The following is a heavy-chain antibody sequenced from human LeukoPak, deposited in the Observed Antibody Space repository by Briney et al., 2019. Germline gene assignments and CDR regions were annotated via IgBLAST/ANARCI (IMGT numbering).Heavy chain of an antibody. CDR3: ALSDYGDYGGSY. D-gene: IGHD4-17*01. CDR2: MYDSGST. CDR1: GGSISSSNFY. V-gene: IGHV4-39*07. Sequence: PSETLSLTCTVSGGSISSSNFYWGWIRQPPGKGLEWIGSMYDSGSTYYNPSLKSRVTISVDTSKNQFSLKLSSVTAADTAVYYCALSDYGDYGGSYLGQGTLVTVSS. J-gene: IGHJ4*02.